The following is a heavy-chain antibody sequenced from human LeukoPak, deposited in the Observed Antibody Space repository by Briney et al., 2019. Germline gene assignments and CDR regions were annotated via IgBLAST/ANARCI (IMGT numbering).Heavy chain of an antibody. CDR1: GGPISSSSCY. J-gene: IGHJ4*02. Sequence: SETLSLTCTVSGGPISSSSCYWGWIRQPPGKGLEWIGSIYYSGSTYYNPSLKSRVTISVDTSKNQFSLKLSSVTAADTAVYYCASQDRFTIFGVVTLGYWGQGTLVTVSS. CDR2: IYYSGST. D-gene: IGHD3-3*01. CDR3: ASQDRFTIFGVVTLGY. V-gene: IGHV4-39*01.